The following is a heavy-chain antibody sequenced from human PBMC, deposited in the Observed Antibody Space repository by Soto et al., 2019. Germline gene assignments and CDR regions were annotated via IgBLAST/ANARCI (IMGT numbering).Heavy chain of an antibody. CDR3: ARDPRCGIVTSCPPNKRYGMDV. V-gene: IGHV1-2*02. Sequence: GASVKVSCKASGYTFTDYYMHWVRQAPGQGLEWMGWINPNSGGAIYAQKFQGRVTMTRDTSIRTAYVELSRLTPDDTAIYYCARDPRCGIVTSCPPNKRYGMDVWGQGTTVTVSS. J-gene: IGHJ6*02. CDR1: GYTFTDYY. CDR2: INPNSGGA. D-gene: IGHD2-2*01.